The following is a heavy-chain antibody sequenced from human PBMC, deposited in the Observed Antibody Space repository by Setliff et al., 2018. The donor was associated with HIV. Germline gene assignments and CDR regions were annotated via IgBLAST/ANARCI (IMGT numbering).Heavy chain of an antibody. D-gene: IGHD5-12*01. J-gene: IGHJ4*02. CDR3: ARGGRRWVDIVATRPMYFDY. Sequence: GASVKVSCKASGYTFTSYAMHWVRQAPGQRLEWMGWINAGNGNTKYSQKFQGRVTITRDTSASTAYMELSSLRSEDTAVYYCARGGRRWVDIVATRPMYFDYWGQGTLVTVSS. CDR2: INAGNGNT. V-gene: IGHV1-3*01. CDR1: GYTFTSYA.